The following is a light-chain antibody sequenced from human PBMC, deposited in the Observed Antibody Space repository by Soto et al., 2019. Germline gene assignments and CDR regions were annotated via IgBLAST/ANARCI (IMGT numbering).Light chain of an antibody. CDR3: QQYDSAPIT. CDR2: WAS. Sequence: DIVMTQSPDSLAVSLGERATINCKSSQSVLYTSNNKNYLAWYQQKPGQPPKLLIYWASTRESGVPDRFSGSGSGTDFTLTIISLQAEDVAVYYCQQYDSAPITFGQGTRLEIK. V-gene: IGKV4-1*01. CDR1: QSVLYTSNNKNY. J-gene: IGKJ5*01.